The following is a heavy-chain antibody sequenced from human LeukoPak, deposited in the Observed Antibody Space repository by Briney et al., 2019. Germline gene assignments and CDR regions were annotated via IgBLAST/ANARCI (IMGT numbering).Heavy chain of an antibody. CDR3: ANLFLGNYFDY. V-gene: IGHV3-23*01. CDR2: ISGSGGST. Sequence: GGSLRLSCAASGFTFSDYGMHWVRQAPGKGLEWVSAISGSGGSTYYADSVKGRFTISRDNSKNTLYLQMDSLRAEDTAVYYCANLFLGNYFDYWGQGTLVTVSS. CDR1: GFTFSDYG. D-gene: IGHD2-21*01. J-gene: IGHJ4*02.